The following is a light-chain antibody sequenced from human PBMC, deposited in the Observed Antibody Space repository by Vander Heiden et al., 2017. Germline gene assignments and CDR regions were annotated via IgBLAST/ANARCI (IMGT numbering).Light chain of an antibody. V-gene: IGLV3-25*03. CDR2: KDS. J-gene: IGLJ2*01. CDR1: ALPKEY. Sequence: SYELTQPPSVSVSPGQTARSTCSGDALPKEYIYWYKQRPGQAPALVIFKDSERPSGIPERFSGSHSGTIVTLTISGVQAEDEADYYCQSADSSGTHVVFGGGTRLTVL. CDR3: QSADSSGTHVV.